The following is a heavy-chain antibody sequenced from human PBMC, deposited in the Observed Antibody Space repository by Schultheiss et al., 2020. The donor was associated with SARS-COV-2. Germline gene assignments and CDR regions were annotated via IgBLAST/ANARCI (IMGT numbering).Heavy chain of an antibody. D-gene: IGHD5-18*01. CDR3: ARVGTAMADGYYGMDV. Sequence: GGSLRLSCAASGFTFSSYGMHWVRQAPGMGLEWVSYISSSGSTKHYADSVKGRFTISRDNAKNSLYLQMNNLRAEDTAVYYCARVGTAMADGYYGMDVWGQGTTVTVSS. CDR2: ISSSGSTK. CDR1: GFTFSSYG. J-gene: IGHJ6*02. V-gene: IGHV3-48*04.